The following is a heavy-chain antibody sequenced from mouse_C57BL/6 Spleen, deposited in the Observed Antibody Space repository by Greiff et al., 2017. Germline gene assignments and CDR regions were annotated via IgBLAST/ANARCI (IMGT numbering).Heavy chain of an antibody. CDR3: ASFYPHDY. J-gene: IGHJ2*01. V-gene: IGHV2-2*01. Sequence: VQLQQSGPGLVQPSQSLSITCTVSGFSLTSYGVHWVRQSPGKGLEWLGVIWSGGSTDYNAAFISRLSISKDNSKSQVFFKMNSLQADDTAIYYCASFYPHDYWGQGTTLTVSS. CDR2: IWSGGST. D-gene: IGHD2-1*01. CDR1: GFSLTSYG.